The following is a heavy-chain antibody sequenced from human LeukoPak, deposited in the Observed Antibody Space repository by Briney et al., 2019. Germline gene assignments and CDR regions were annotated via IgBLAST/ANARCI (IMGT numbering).Heavy chain of an antibody. J-gene: IGHJ4*02. CDR3: AREESWKVDY. D-gene: IGHD1-1*01. Sequence: PGGSLRLSCAASGFTVSSNYMSWVRQAPGKGLEWVSVIYSGGSTYYADSVKGRFTISRDNAKNSLYLQMNSLRAEDTAVYYCAREESWKVDYWGQGTLVTVSS. V-gene: IGHV3-53*01. CDR2: IYSGGST. CDR1: GFTVSSNY.